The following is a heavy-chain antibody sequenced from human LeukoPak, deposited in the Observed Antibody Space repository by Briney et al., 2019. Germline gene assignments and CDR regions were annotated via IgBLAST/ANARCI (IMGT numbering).Heavy chain of an antibody. V-gene: IGHV3-21*01. CDR1: GFPFSTYS. Sequence: PGGSLRLSCAASGFPFSTYSMNWVRQAPGKGLEWVSSISSGSNYMYYADSLKGRFTISRDNAKNSLYLQMNSLRAEDTAVYYCARSRSTIFESWFDPWGQGILVIVSS. D-gene: IGHD3-3*01. CDR2: ISSGSNYM. CDR3: ARSRSTIFESWFDP. J-gene: IGHJ5*02.